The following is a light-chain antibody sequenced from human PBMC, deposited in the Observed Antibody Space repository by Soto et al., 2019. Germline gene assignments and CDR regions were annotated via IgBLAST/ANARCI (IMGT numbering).Light chain of an antibody. CDR2: NVY. V-gene: IGLV2-14*03. CDR3: SAYTVSRTYV. Sequence: QSVLTQPASVSGSPGQSITISCTGTSSDVDAYNFVSWHQQHPGKAPKLMIYNVYDRPSGISYRFSGSKSGNTASLTISGLQGEDEADYYCSAYTVSRTYVFGTGTKATVL. J-gene: IGLJ1*01. CDR1: SSDVDAYNF.